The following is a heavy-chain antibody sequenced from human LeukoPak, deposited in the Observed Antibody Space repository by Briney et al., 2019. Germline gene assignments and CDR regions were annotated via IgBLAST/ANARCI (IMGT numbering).Heavy chain of an antibody. Sequence: SETLSLTCTVPGGSINSYYWSWIRQPPGKGLEWIGYIYYTGSIHYTPSLKSRVTISVDTSKNQFSLKLSTVTAVDTAVYYCARADWANYYDTSGYTSRSGYFDHWGQGTLVTVSS. D-gene: IGHD3-22*01. J-gene: IGHJ4*02. CDR1: GGSINSYY. CDR3: ARADWANYYDTSGYTSRSGYFDH. V-gene: IGHV4-59*01. CDR2: IYYTGSI.